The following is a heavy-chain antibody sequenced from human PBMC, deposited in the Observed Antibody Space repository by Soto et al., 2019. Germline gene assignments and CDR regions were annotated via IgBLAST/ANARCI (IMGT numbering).Heavy chain of an antibody. Sequence: GGSLRLSCAASGFTFTRYSMNWVRQAPGKGLEWVSSISSTTNYIYYGDSMKGRFTISRDKAKNSLYLEMNSLRAEDTAVYYCARESEDLTSNFDYWGQGTLVTVSS. V-gene: IGHV3-21*06. J-gene: IGHJ4*02. CDR3: ARESEDLTSNFDY. CDR1: GFTFTRYS. CDR2: ISSTTNYI.